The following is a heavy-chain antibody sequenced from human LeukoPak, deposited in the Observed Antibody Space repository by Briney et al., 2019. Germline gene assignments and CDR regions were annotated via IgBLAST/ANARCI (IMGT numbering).Heavy chain of an antibody. CDR2: VYYTGST. CDR3: ARGAMATTPFFDY. D-gene: IGHD5-24*01. V-gene: IGHV4-59*01. J-gene: IGHJ4*02. Sequence: KPSETLSLTCPVSGDSISNYYYWTWIRQPPGKGLEWIGYVYYTGSTNFNPSLKSRVTMSLDTSRNQFSLKLTSLTAADTAVYYCARGAMATTPFFDYWGQGTLVTVSS. CDR1: GDSISNYY.